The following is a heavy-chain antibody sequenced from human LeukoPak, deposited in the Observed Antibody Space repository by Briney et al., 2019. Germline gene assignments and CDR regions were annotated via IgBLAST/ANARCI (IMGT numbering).Heavy chain of an antibody. Sequence: GGSLRLSCAASTTYWMSWVRQAPGKGLEWVANIKQDGGEKYYVDSVKGRFTISRDNSKNTLSLQMNSLRAEDTAVYYCAKDPIAAASIDWGQGTLVTVSS. CDR1: TTYW. CDR3: AKDPIAAASID. CDR2: IKQDGGEK. J-gene: IGHJ4*02. D-gene: IGHD6-13*01. V-gene: IGHV3-7*03.